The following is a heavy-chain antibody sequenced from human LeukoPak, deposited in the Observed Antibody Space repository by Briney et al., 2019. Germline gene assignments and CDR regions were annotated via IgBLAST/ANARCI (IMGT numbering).Heavy chain of an antibody. CDR3: ARPRYCSGGSCYSAFDY. CDR2: ISAYNGNT. V-gene: IGHV1-18*01. CDR1: GYTFTSYG. Sequence: ASVTVSCKASGYTFTSYGISWVRQAPGQGLEWMGWISAYNGNTNYAQKLQGRVTMTTDTSTSTAYMELRSLRSDDTAVYYCARPRYCSGGSCYSAFDYWGQGTLVTVSS. D-gene: IGHD2-15*01. J-gene: IGHJ4*02.